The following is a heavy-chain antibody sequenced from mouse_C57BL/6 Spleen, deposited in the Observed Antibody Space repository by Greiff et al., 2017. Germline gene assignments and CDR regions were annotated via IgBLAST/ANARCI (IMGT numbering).Heavy chain of an antibody. CDR3: VRHDDHFDY. V-gene: IGHV10-1*01. J-gene: IGHJ2*01. CDR1: GFSFNTYA. CDR2: IRSKSNNYAT. D-gene: IGHD2-3*01. Sequence: EVQGVESGGGLVQPKGSLKLSCAASGFSFNTYAMNWVRQAPGKGLEWVARIRSKSNNYATYYADSVKDRFTISRDDSESMLYLQMNNLKTEDTAMYYCVRHDDHFDYWGQGTTLTVSS.